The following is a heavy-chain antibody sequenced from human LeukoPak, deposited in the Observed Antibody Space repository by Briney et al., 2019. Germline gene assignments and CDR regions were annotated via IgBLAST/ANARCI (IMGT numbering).Heavy chain of an antibody. CDR3: ARDLITIFGVATGGLDY. CDR1: GFTFSDYY. Sequence: TGGSLRLSCAASGFTFSDYYMSWIRQAPGKGLEWVSYISSSGSTIYYADSVKGRFTISRDNAKNSLYLQMNSLRAEDTAVYYCARDLITIFGVATGGLDYWGQGTLVTVSS. D-gene: IGHD3-3*01. V-gene: IGHV3-11*04. CDR2: ISSSGSTI. J-gene: IGHJ4*02.